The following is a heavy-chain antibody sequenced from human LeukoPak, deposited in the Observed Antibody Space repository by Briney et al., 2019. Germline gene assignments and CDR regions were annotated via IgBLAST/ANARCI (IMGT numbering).Heavy chain of an antibody. D-gene: IGHD3-22*01. CDR3: ARHPWNYYDSSGFYFDY. Sequence: SETLSLTCAVYGGSFSAYYWSWIRQPPGKGLEWIGEINHSGSTNYNPSLKSRVTISVDTSKNQFSLKLSSVTAADTAVYYCARHPWNYYDSSGFYFDYWGQGTLVTVSS. CDR1: GGSFSAYY. J-gene: IGHJ4*02. CDR2: INHSGST. V-gene: IGHV4-34*01.